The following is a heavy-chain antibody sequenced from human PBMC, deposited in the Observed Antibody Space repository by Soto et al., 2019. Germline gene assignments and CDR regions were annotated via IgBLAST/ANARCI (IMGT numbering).Heavy chain of an antibody. J-gene: IGHJ4*02. D-gene: IGHD3-10*01. CDR2: IYPSVSS. V-gene: IGHV4-38-2*02. Sequence: SETLSRTCSVSGCAISRGYYWSWVRQPPGKGLEWIGSIYPSVSSYHNPSLATRLGLSIDTSKNQLSLTLTSVTAADTAVYYCARDFRYFPYWGQGTLVTVSS. CDR3: ARDFRYFPY. CDR1: GCAISRGYY.